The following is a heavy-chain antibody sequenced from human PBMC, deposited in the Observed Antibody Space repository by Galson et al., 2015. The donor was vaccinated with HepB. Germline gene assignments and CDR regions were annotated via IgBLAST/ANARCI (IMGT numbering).Heavy chain of an antibody. Sequence: SLRLSCAASGFTFRNYVVSWVRQAPGKGLEWVSGITGSGGSTYYADSVKGRFTISRDNSKNTLYLQMNSLRAEDTALYYCTTLSTWAQGIHLWFPLDYWGQGTLVTVSS. CDR1: GFTFRNYV. V-gene: IGHV3-23*01. D-gene: IGHD5-18*01. CDR3: TTLSTWAQGIHLWFPLDY. CDR2: ITGSGGST. J-gene: IGHJ4*02.